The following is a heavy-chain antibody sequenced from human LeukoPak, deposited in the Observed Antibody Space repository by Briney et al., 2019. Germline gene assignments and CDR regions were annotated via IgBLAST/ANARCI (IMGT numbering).Heavy chain of an antibody. V-gene: IGHV4-38-2*01. D-gene: IGHD3-10*01. CDR2: IYHSGST. Sequence: KPSETLSLTCAVSGYSISSGYYWGWIRQPPGKGLEWIGSIYHSGSTYYNPSLKSRVTISVDTSKNQFPLKLSSVTAADTAVYYCAVNYYGSGRPTNALDYWGQGTLVTVSS. J-gene: IGHJ4*02. CDR1: GYSISSGYY. CDR3: AVNYYGSGRPTNALDY.